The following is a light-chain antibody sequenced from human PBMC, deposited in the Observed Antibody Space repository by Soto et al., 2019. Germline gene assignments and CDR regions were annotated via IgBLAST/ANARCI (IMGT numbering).Light chain of an antibody. CDR2: EVS. V-gene: IGLV2-8*01. Sequence: ALTHPPSASRSPGQSVTISCTGTSSDVGKYDYVSWFQHHPGKAPKLIIYEVSKRPSGVPDRFSGSKSGNSACLTISGLXAEDEADDYCSSYPSSNTFYDFGTGTKVILL. CDR3: SSYPSSNTFYD. CDR1: SSDVGKYDY. J-gene: IGLJ1*01.